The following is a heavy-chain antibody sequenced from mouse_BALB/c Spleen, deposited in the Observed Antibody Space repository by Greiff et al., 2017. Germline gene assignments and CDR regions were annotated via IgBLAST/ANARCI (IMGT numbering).Heavy chain of an antibody. CDR3: ARGPYGYDVYYAMDY. Sequence: EVNVVESGGGLVKPGGSLKLSCAASGFTFSSYAMSWVRQSPEKRLEWVAEISSGGSYTYYPDTVTGRFTISRDNAKNTLYLEMSSLRSEDTAMYYCARGPYGYDVYYAMDYWGQGTSVTVSS. D-gene: IGHD2-2*01. V-gene: IGHV5-9-4*01. CDR1: GFTFSSYA. CDR2: ISSGGSYT. J-gene: IGHJ4*01.